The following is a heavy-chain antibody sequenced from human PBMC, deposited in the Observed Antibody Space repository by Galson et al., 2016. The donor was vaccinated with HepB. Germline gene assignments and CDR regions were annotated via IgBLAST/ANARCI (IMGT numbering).Heavy chain of an antibody. D-gene: IGHD3-22*01. J-gene: IGHJ3*02. Sequence: SLRLSCAASGFTFSSYSMNWVRQAPGKGLEWVSYISSSSSTIYYADSVKGRFTTSRDNAKNSLYLQMNSLRAEDTAVYYCARATHTITYYYDSSGYKVDAFDIWGQGTMVTVSS. CDR3: ARATHTITYYYDSSGYKVDAFDI. CDR2: ISSSSSTI. CDR1: GFTFSSYS. V-gene: IGHV3-48*01.